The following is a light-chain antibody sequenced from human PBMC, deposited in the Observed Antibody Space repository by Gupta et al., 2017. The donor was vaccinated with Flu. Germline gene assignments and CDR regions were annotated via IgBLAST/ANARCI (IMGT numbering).Light chain of an antibody. J-gene: IGKJ4*01. CDR2: LGS. V-gene: IGKV2-28*01. CDR1: QSLLYANGRNY. Sequence: IVLTQSPLSLPVTPGAPSSISCRSSQSLLYANGRNYLNWFLQKPGQAPQLLIYLGSERASGVSARFRATGSGTDFTLKITKMEAEDVGVYYCMQALQLPLTFGEGTEVQIK. CDR3: MQALQLPLT.